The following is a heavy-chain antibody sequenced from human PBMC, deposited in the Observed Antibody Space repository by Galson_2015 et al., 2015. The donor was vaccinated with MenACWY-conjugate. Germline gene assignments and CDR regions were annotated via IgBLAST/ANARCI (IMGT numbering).Heavy chain of an antibody. CDR1: GFSFSSYG. CDR2: ISYDGSNK. V-gene: IGHV3-30*18. D-gene: IGHD2-21*02. CDR3: AKARRGRVVVTASTDY. J-gene: IGHJ4*02. Sequence: SVRLSCAASGFSFSSYGMHWVRQAPGKGLEWVAVISYDGSNKYYADSVKGRLTISRDNSKNTLYLQMNSLRAEDTAVYYCAKARRGRVVVTASTDYWGQGTLVTVSS.